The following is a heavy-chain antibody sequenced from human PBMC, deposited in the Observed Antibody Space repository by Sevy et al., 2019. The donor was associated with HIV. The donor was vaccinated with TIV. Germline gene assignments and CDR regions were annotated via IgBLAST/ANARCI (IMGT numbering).Heavy chain of an antibody. V-gene: IGHV3-30*02. Sequence: GGSLRLSCAASGFTFSSYGIHWVRQAPGKGLQWLTFIRNDGSTTYYADSVRAPFTISRDNSKNTLYLQMNSLRREDTAVYYCVKSPHPAVTTSYGMDVWGQGTTVTVSS. CDR2: IRNDGSTT. J-gene: IGHJ6*02. CDR1: GFTFSSYG. D-gene: IGHD4-17*01. CDR3: VKSPHPAVTTSYGMDV.